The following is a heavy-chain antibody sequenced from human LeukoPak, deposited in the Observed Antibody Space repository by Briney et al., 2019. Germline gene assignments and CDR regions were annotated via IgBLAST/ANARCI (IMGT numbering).Heavy chain of an antibody. Sequence: SETLSLTCTVSGGSISSYYWSWIRQPPGKGLEWIGYIYYSGSTNYNPSLKSRVTISVDTSKNQSSLKLSSVTAADTAVYYCARSSYDYVWGSYRYTNYYYYMDVWGKGTTVTVSS. CDR3: ARSSYDYVWGSYRYTNYYYYMDV. CDR2: IYYSGST. J-gene: IGHJ6*03. V-gene: IGHV4-59*01. D-gene: IGHD3-16*02. CDR1: GGSISSYY.